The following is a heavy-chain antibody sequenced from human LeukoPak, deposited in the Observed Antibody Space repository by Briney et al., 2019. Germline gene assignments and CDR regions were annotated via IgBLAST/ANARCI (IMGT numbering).Heavy chain of an antibody. J-gene: IGHJ3*02. Sequence: ASVKVSCKASGYTFTGYYMHWVRQAPGQGLEWMGWINPNSGGTNYAQKFQGRVTMTRDTSISTAYMELSRLRSDDTAVYYCARPAEGTDPDAFDIWGQGTMVTVPS. D-gene: IGHD1-1*01. CDR1: GYTFTGYY. CDR3: ARPAEGTDPDAFDI. CDR2: INPNSGGT. V-gene: IGHV1-2*02.